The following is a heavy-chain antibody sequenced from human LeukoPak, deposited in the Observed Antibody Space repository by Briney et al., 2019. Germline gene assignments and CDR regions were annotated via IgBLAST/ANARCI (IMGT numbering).Heavy chain of an antibody. V-gene: IGHV3-53*04. CDR2: IYSVGST. D-gene: IGHD3-22*01. CDR3: ARGSQDSSGYYFDL. CDR1: GFTFSNYS. Sequence: GGSLRLSCAASGFTFSNYSMTWVRQAPGKGLEWLLVIYSVGSTYYADSVKGRFTISRHNSKNTLYLQMNSLRPEDTAVYYCARGSQDSSGYYFDLWGQGTLVTVSS. J-gene: IGHJ5*02.